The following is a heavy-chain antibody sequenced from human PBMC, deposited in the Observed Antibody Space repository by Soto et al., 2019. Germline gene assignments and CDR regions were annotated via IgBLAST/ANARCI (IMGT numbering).Heavy chain of an antibody. J-gene: IGHJ4*02. CDR3: ATEPIYYNDGSGYYPLGH. CDR1: GYSFATYG. Sequence: QVQLVQSGAEVKKPGASVKVSCKASGYSFATYGFSWVRQAPGQGLECVGWISAHNGDTHYSQKFQGRVNLTTDTATNTGYMELRRLTSDDTAVYFCATEPIYYNDGSGYYPLGHWGQGTLVTVSS. V-gene: IGHV1-18*04. CDR2: ISAHNGDT. D-gene: IGHD3-22*01.